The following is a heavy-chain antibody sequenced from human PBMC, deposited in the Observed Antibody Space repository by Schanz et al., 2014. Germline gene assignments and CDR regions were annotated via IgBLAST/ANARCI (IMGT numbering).Heavy chain of an antibody. V-gene: IGHV4-31*03. Sequence: QVQLQESGPGLVKASQTLSLTCSVSGASISSANHYWAWVRQPPGKGLEWIGYIYYSGSSDYNPSLKSRVTISVDTSKNQFSLNLSSATAADTAVYYCARDRGHGDLPGDIWGQGTMVTVSS. CDR1: GASISSANHY. J-gene: IGHJ3*02. D-gene: IGHD4-17*01. CDR3: ARDRGHGDLPGDI. CDR2: IYYSGSS.